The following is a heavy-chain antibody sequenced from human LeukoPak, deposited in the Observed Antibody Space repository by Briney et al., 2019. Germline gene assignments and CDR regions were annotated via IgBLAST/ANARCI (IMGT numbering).Heavy chain of an antibody. CDR3: ARVEPIRLLVDY. J-gene: IGHJ4*02. CDR2: INSDGSST. D-gene: IGHD3-3*01. CDR1: GFTFSSYW. V-gene: IGHV3-74*01. Sequence: QPGGSLRLSCAACGFTFSSYWMHWVRQAPGKGLVWVSRINSDGSSTTYADSVKGRFTISRDNAKNTLYLQMNSLRAEDTAVYYCARVEPIRLLVDYWGQGTLVTVSS.